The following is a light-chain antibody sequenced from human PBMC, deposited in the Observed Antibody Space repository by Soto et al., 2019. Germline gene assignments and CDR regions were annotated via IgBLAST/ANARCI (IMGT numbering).Light chain of an antibody. CDR1: QSVLYSSNNKNY. CDR2: WAS. J-gene: IGKJ1*01. Sequence: DIVMTQSPDSLAVSLGERATINCKSSQSVLYSSNNKNYLAWYQQKPGQPPKLLLYWASTRESGVPDRFSGSGSGTDFTLTISSLQAEDVAVYYCQQYYSAWWTFGQGTKVEI. CDR3: QQYYSAWWT. V-gene: IGKV4-1*01.